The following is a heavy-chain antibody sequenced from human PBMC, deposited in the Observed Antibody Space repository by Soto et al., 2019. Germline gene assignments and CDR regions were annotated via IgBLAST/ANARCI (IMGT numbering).Heavy chain of an antibody. V-gene: IGHV1-18*01. CDR2: ISAYNGNT. D-gene: IGHD3-9*01. Sequence: ASVKVSFKASGYTFTSYGISWVRQAPGQGLEWMGWISAYNGNTNYAQKLQGRVTMTTDTSTNTAYMELSSLRSEDTAVYYCATDFRDPYILTGYRTYGMDVWGQGTTVTVSS. CDR1: GYTFTSYG. CDR3: ATDFRDPYILTGYRTYGMDV. J-gene: IGHJ6*02.